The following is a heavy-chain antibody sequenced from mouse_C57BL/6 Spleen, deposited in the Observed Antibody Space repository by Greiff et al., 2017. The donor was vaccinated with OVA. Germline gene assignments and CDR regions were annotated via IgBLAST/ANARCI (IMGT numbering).Heavy chain of an antibody. CDR1: GFTFSDYG. CDR2: ISSGSSTI. J-gene: IGHJ4*01. CDR3: ATNYICAIDY. Sequence: DVHLVESGGGLVKPGGSLKLSCAASGFTFSDYGMHWVRQAPEKGLEWVAYISSGSSTIYYADTVKGRFTISRDNAKNTLFLQMTSLRSEDTAMYYCATNYICAIDYWGQGTSVTVSS. D-gene: IGHD2-1*01. V-gene: IGHV5-17*01.